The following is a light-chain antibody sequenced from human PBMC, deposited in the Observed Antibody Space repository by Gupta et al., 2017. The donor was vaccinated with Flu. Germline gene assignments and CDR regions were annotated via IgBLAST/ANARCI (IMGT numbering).Light chain of an antibody. J-gene: IGKJ4*01. CDR1: QDFGSD. CDR2: TAS. Sequence: DIQLTQSPAFLSAAVGDRVTITCWASQDFGSDLAWYQQKPGKAPKLLIYTASILESGVPSRFSGSKSGTEFTLTVSSLQPEDFAVYYCQQLNSFPLTFGGGTKVEIK. V-gene: IGKV1-9*01. CDR3: QQLNSFPLT.